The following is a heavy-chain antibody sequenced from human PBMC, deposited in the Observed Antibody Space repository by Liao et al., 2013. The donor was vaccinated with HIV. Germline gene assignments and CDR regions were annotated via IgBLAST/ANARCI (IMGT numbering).Heavy chain of an antibody. CDR1: GGSLSSGGYY. CDR3: AGATFSMSTNFQH. CDR2: IYSSGST. Sequence: QVQLQESGPGLVKPSQTLSLTCTVSGGSLSSGGYYWSWIRQPAGKGLEWIGRIYSSGSTNYNPSLKSRVTISLDTSKHQFSLRLSSVTATDTAVYYCAGATFSMSTNFQHWGQGTLVTVSS. J-gene: IGHJ1*01. V-gene: IGHV4-61*02. D-gene: IGHD2/OR15-2a*01.